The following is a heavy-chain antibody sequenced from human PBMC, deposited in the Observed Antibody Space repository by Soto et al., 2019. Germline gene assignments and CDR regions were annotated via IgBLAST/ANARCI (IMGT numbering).Heavy chain of an antibody. Sequence: SETLSGACAVYVGSVSGYYWSWIRQPPGKGLEWIGEINHSGSTNYNPSLKSRVTISVDTSRHQFSLKLTSVTAADTVVYYCVRGGDSSSQTAWFDPWGQGTLVSVSS. V-gene: IGHV4-34*01. CDR1: VGSVSGYY. CDR3: VRGGDSSSQTAWFDP. D-gene: IGHD6-6*01. CDR2: INHSGST. J-gene: IGHJ5*02.